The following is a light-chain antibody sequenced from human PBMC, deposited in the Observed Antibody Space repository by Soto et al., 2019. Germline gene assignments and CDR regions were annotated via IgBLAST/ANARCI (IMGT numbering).Light chain of an antibody. V-gene: IGKV3-15*01. CDR3: RQRRSWPPT. CDR1: QSVSSN. CDR2: GAS. Sequence: ETVMTQSPATLSVSPGERATLSCRASQSVSSNLAWYQQKPGQAPRLLIYGASTRATGIPARFSGSGSGTDFTLTISSLEPEDFAVYYCRQRRSWPPTFGQGTKVDIK. J-gene: IGKJ1*01.